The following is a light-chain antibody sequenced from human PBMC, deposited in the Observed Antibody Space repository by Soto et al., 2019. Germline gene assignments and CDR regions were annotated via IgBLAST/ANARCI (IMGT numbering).Light chain of an antibody. CDR3: QSYDSSLSGLV. CDR2: GNS. J-gene: IGLJ1*01. Sequence: QSALTQPPSVSGAPGQRVTISCTGTSSNIGAGYDVPWYQQLPGTAPKLLIYGNSNRPSGVPDRFSGSKSGTSASLAITGVQAEDEADYYCQSYDSSLSGLVFGTGTKVTVL. CDR1: SSNIGAGYD. V-gene: IGLV1-40*01.